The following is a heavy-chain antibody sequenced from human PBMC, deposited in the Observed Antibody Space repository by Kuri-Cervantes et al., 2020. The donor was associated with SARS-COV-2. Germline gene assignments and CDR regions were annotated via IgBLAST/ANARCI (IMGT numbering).Heavy chain of an antibody. J-gene: IGHJ2*01. Sequence: GSLRLSCTVSGGSISSSSYYWGWIRQPPGKGLEWIGSIYYSGSTYYNPSLKSRVTISVDTSKNQFSLKLSSATAADTAVYYCARQGGQLVLHWYFDLWGRGTLVTVSS. CDR3: ARQGGQLVLHWYFDL. V-gene: IGHV4-39*01. CDR2: IYYSGST. CDR1: GGSISSSSYY. D-gene: IGHD6-6*01.